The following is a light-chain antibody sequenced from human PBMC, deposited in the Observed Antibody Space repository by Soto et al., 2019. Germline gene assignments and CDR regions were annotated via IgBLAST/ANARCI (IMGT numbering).Light chain of an antibody. CDR3: LSYTTSSTYV. V-gene: IGLV2-14*03. J-gene: IGLJ1*01. Sequence: QSVLTQLASVSGVAVQAIAISYTGTSGDIGGYNYVSWYQQHPGRAPKLMIYDVSNRPSGVSTRFSGSKSDNTASLTISGLQPEDEGDYYCLSYTTSSTYVFGTGTKVTVL. CDR1: SGDIGGYNY. CDR2: DVS.